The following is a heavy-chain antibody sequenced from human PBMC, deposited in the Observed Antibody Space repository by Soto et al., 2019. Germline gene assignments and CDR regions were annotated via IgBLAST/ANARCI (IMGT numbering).Heavy chain of an antibody. CDR1: GGTFSNYA. D-gene: IGHD6-19*01. J-gene: IGHJ6*02. CDR3: ARVQAVPGIYHYYGLDV. CDR2: IVPIFGTV. Sequence: QDQLVQSGAEVKKPGSSVKVSCKASGGTFSNYAISWVRQAPGEVLEWMGVIVPIFGTVNYAQKFQGRVTIIADESTNTAYMELSTLISEDTAVYSCARVQAVPGIYHYYGLDVWGQGTTVTVSS. V-gene: IGHV1-69*12.